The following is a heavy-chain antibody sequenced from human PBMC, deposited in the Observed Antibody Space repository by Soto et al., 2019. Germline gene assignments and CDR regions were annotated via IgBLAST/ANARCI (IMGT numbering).Heavy chain of an antibody. Sequence: AXVSLRLSFSACGFTFNHYAMSWVRQAPGKGLEWVSAVSGRGGSTKYADSVKGRFVISRDNSNSMLFLQMDSLRGEDTAVYYCAKDSTVNTSLYFYYYGFDVWGQGTTVTVSS. J-gene: IGHJ6*02. CDR3: AKDSTVNTSLYFYYYGFDV. V-gene: IGHV3-23*01. CDR1: GFTFNHYA. D-gene: IGHD4-17*01. CDR2: VSGRGGST.